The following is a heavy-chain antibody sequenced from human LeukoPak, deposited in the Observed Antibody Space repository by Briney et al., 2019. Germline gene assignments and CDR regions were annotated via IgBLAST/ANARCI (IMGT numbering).Heavy chain of an antibody. J-gene: IGHJ3*02. Sequence: PSGGSLRLSCAASGFTFSSYAMSWVRQAPGKGLEWVSAISSSSSYIYYADSVKGRFTISRDNSKNTLYLQMNSLRAEDTAVYYCAKLHPSTYSYGYNAFDIWGQGTMVTVSS. V-gene: IGHV3-23*01. D-gene: IGHD5-18*01. CDR2: ISSSSSYI. CDR1: GFTFSSYA. CDR3: AKLHPSTYSYGYNAFDI.